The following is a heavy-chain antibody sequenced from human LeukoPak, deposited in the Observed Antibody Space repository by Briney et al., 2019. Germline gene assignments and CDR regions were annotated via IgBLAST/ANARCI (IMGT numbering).Heavy chain of an antibody. CDR3: ASDRSGLSFCF. V-gene: IGHV4-39*01. CDR2: IYYSGST. CDR1: GGSISSSSYY. J-gene: IGHJ4*02. Sequence: PSETLSLTCTVSGGSISSSSYYWGCIRQPPGKGLEWIGSIYYSGSTYYNSSLKSRITISVDTSKNQFSLKLTSVTAADTAVYYCASDRSGLSFCFWGQGTLVTVSS. D-gene: IGHD3-22*01.